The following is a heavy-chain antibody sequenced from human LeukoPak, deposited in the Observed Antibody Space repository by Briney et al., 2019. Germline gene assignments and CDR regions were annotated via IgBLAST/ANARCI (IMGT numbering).Heavy chain of an antibody. CDR2: INTDGSST. CDR3: ARDPGAYFDY. CDR1: GFTFTNYW. J-gene: IGHJ4*02. Sequence: PGGSLRLSCAASGFTFTNYWMHWVRQAPGKGLVRVSHINTDGSSTNYADSVKGRFTISRDNAKNTLYLQMNSLRAEDTAVYYCARDPGAYFDYWGQGTLVTVSS. V-gene: IGHV3-74*01. D-gene: IGHD3-16*01.